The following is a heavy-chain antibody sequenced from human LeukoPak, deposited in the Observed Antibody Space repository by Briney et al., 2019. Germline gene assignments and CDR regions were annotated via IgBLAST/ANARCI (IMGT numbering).Heavy chain of an antibody. V-gene: IGHV3-53*01. CDR2: IHSGGST. Sequence: GGSLRLSCAASGFTVSSNYMSWVRQAPGKGLEWVSIIHSGGSTYYADSVRGRFTISRDNSKNTLYLQKNSLRAEDTAMYYCARAPTYDSSGYPDYWGQGTLVTVSS. D-gene: IGHD3-22*01. CDR3: ARAPTYDSSGYPDY. CDR1: GFTVSSNY. J-gene: IGHJ4*02.